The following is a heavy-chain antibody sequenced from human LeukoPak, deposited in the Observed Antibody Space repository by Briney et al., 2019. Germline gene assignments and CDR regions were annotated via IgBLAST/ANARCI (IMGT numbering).Heavy chain of an antibody. CDR3: ARRIVGDY. CDR2: INPNSGGT. CDR1: GYTFTGYY. D-gene: IGHD1-26*01. J-gene: IGHJ4*02. V-gene: IGHV1-2*02. Sequence: GASVKVSCKASGYTFTGYYMHWVRQAPGQGLEWMGWINPNSGGTNYAQKFQGRVTMTRNTSISTAYMELSSLRSEDTAVYYCARRIVGDYWGQGTLVTVSS.